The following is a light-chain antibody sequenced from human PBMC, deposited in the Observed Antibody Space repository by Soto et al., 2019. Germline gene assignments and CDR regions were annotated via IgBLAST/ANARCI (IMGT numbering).Light chain of an antibody. CDR3: QSYDSSLSGYV. CDR2: LNN. V-gene: IGLV1-40*01. J-gene: IGLJ1*01. Sequence: QLVLTQPPSVSGAPGQRVTISCTGSSSNIGAGYAVHWYQQLPGTAPKLLIYLNNNRPSGVPDRFSGSKSGTSASLAITGLQAEDEADYYCQSYDSSLSGYVFGTGTQLTVL. CDR1: SSNIGAGYA.